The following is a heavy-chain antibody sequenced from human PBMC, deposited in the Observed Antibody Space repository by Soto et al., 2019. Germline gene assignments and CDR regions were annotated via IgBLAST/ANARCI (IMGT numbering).Heavy chain of an antibody. D-gene: IGHD3-16*01. V-gene: IGHV1-18*01. Sequence: QVQLVQSGAEVKKPGASVKVSCKASGYTFTSYDISWVRQAPGQGLEWMGWISTYNGNTNYAQKLQVRVTMTTDSSTSTAYTALRSLSSDDTAVYYCARVMGQPLDYWGQGTLVSGSS. CDR2: ISTYNGNT. J-gene: IGHJ4*02. CDR1: GYTFTSYD. CDR3: ARVMGQPLDY.